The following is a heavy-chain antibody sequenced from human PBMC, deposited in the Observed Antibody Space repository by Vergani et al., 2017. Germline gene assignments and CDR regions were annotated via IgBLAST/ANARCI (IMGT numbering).Heavy chain of an antibody. J-gene: IGHJ5*02. CDR2: IKQDGSEK. CDR3: ARDLRGQLVTWFDP. CDR1: GFTFSSYW. Sequence: EVQLVESGGGLVQPGGSLRLSCAASGFTFSSYWMSWVRQAPGKGLEWVANIKQDGSEKYYVDSVKGRFTISRDNAKNSLYLQMNSLRAEDTAVYYCARDLRGQLVTWFDPWGQGTLVTVSS. V-gene: IGHV3-7*03. D-gene: IGHD6-6*01.